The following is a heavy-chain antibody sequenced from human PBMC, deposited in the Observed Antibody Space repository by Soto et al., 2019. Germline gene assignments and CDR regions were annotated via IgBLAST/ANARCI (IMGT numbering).Heavy chain of an antibody. CDR1: GLTVSGKKY. CDR2: LYDVDGT. Sequence: DVQLVESGGGLIQPGGSLRLSCAASGLTVSGKKYLAWVRQAPGKGLEWVSALYDVDGTFYADSVKGRFTTSGDSSRTIVYLQMNSLRPDDTAVYYCATWHLRDHAYDIWGQGTAVTVSS. V-gene: IGHV3-53*01. D-gene: IGHD4-17*01. J-gene: IGHJ3*02. CDR3: ATWHLRDHAYDI.